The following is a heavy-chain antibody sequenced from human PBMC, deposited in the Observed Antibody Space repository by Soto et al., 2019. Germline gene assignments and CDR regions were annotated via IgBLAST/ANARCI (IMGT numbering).Heavy chain of an antibody. CDR3: ARGGHVVVVTAALDY. J-gene: IGHJ4*02. CDR1: GDTFTDYY. CDR2: VNPSGGHT. V-gene: IGHV1-46*01. Sequence: QVQLVQSGAEVKKPGASVKVSCKASGDTFTDYYIHWVRQAPGQGLEWMGPVNPSGGHTTYAQHFLGRMTMTRDKSTSTLYMELTSLTSEDTAVYYCARGGHVVVVTAALDYWGQGTLVTVSS. D-gene: IGHD2-21*02.